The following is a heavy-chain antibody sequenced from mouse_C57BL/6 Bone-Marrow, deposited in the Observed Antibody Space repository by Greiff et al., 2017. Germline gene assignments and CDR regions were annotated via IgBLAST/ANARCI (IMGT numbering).Heavy chain of an antibody. CDR2: IDPETGGT. V-gene: IGHV1-15*01. CDR3: TRVLYYYGSSGGYFDY. D-gene: IGHD1-1*01. Sequence: QVQLQQSGAELVRPGASVTLSCKASGYTFTDYEMHWVKQTPVHGLEWIGAIDPETGGTAYNQKFKGKAILTADKSSSTAYMELRSLTSEDSAVYYCTRVLYYYGSSGGYFDYWGQGTTLTVSS. J-gene: IGHJ2*01. CDR1: GYTFTDYE.